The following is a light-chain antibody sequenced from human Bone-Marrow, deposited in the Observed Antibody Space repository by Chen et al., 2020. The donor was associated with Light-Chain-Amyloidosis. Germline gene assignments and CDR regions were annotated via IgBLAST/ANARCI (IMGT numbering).Light chain of an antibody. CDR1: NIGSTS. J-gene: IGLJ3*02. V-gene: IGLV3-21*02. CDR3: QVWDRSSDRPV. CDR2: DDS. Sequence: SYLLTQPSSVSVAHVQTATLACGGNNIGSTSVHWSQQTPGQAPLLVVYDDSDRTSGIPERLAGSNSGNTATMTISRVEAGDESDDYCQVWDRSSDRPVFGGGTKLTVL.